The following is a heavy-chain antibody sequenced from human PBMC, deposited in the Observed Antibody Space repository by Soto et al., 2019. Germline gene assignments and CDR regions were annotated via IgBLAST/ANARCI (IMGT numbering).Heavy chain of an antibody. CDR3: ARGLLWFGELYGVAFDI. V-gene: IGHV4-61*08. D-gene: IGHD3-10*01. CDR1: GGSISSGGYY. CDR2: IYYSGST. J-gene: IGHJ3*02. Sequence: SETLSLTCAVSGGSISSGGYYWSWIRQPPGKGLEWIGYIYYSGSTNYNPSLKSRVAISVDTSKNQFSLKLSSVTAADTAVYYCARGLLWFGELYGVAFDIWGQGTMVTVSS.